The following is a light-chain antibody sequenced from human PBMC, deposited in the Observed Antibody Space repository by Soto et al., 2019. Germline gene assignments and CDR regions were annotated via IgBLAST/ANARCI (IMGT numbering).Light chain of an antibody. CDR2: FGS. CDR3: MQALQSLT. CDR1: QSLLYNNTYNY. Sequence: EIVMTQSPLTLPVTPGEPASISRRSSQSLLYNNTYNYLDWYVQKPGQSPQLLIYFGSNRAPGVPDRFSGSGSGTDFTLKINRVEAEDVGTYYCMQALQSLTFGQGTRLESK. J-gene: IGKJ5*01. V-gene: IGKV2-28*01.